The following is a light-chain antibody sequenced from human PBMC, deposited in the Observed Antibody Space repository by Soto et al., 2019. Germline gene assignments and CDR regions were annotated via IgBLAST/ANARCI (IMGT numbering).Light chain of an antibody. J-gene: IGKJ1*01. Sequence: EIVLTQSPGTLSLSPGERATLSCRASQSVSSNYLAWYQQKPGQAPRLLIYGASRRATGIPDRFSGRGSGTSFLLTISRLEPEDFAVYYCQQYGSSPPWTFGQGTKVEI. CDR3: QQYGSSPPWT. V-gene: IGKV3-20*01. CDR1: QSVSSNY. CDR2: GAS.